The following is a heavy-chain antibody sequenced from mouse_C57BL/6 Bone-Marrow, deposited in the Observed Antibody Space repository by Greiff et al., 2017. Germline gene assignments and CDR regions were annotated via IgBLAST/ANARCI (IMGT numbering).Heavy chain of an antibody. CDR2: IWSDGST. D-gene: IGHD2-4*01. V-gene: IGHV2-6*03. J-gene: IGHJ3*01. CDR3: ARRGYDYGGFAY. CDR1: GFSLTSYG. Sequence: QVQLKESGPGLVAPSQSLSITCTVSGFSLTSYGVHWVRQPPGKGLEWLVVIWSDGSTTYNSALNSRLSISKDNSKSQVFLKMNSLQTDDTAMYYCARRGYDYGGFAYWGQGTLVTVSA.